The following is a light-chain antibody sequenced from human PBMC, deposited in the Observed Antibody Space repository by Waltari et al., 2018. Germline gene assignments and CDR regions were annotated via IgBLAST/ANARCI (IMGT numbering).Light chain of an antibody. J-gene: IGKJ4*01. Sequence: DIQMTQSPSSLYASVGDRVTITCRASQSISNYFNWYQQKPGKAPKFLIYAASSLQSGVPSRFSGSGSGTDFTLTISSLQPEDFATYYCQQTYSTPLTFGGGTKVEIQ. CDR3: QQTYSTPLT. CDR1: QSISNY. V-gene: IGKV1-39*01. CDR2: AAS.